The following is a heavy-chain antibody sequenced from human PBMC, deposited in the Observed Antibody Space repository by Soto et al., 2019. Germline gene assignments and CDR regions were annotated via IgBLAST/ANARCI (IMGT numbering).Heavy chain of an antibody. J-gene: IGHJ4*02. CDR3: ARERGRGYSYGLFY. CDR2: INAGNGNT. Sequence: GASVKVSCKASGYTFTSYAMHWVRQAPGQRLGWMGWINAGNGNTKYSQKFQGRVTITRDTSASTAYMELSSLRSEDTAVYYCARERGRGYSYGLFYWGQGTLVTVSS. D-gene: IGHD5-18*01. CDR1: GYTFTSYA. V-gene: IGHV1-3*01.